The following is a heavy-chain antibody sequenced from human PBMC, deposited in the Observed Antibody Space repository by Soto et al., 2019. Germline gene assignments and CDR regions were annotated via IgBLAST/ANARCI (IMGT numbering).Heavy chain of an antibody. CDR3: ARDSVGFRLGWIYYGMDV. CDR2: ISTSGSTI. Sequence: RRLSCAASGFSFSSYEMNWVRQAPGKGLEWVSYISTSGSTIYYADSVKGRFTISRDNAKNSLYLQMNSLRAEDTAVYYCARDSVGFRLGWIYYGMDVWGQGTTVTVS. D-gene: IGHD1-26*01. V-gene: IGHV3-48*03. CDR1: GFSFSSYE. J-gene: IGHJ6*02.